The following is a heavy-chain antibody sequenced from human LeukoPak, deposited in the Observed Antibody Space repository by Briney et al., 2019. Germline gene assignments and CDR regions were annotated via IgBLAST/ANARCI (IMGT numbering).Heavy chain of an antibody. V-gene: IGHV3-30*02. J-gene: IGHJ3*02. Sequence: GGSLRLSCAASGFTFSSYGMHWVRQAPGKGLEWVAFIRYDGSNKYYADSVKGRFTISRDNSKNTLYLQMNSLRAEDTAVYYCAKEGGTYYYDSSDGFDIWGQGTMVTVSS. CDR3: AKEGGTYYYDSSDGFDI. CDR2: IRYDGSNK. CDR1: GFTFSSYG. D-gene: IGHD3-22*01.